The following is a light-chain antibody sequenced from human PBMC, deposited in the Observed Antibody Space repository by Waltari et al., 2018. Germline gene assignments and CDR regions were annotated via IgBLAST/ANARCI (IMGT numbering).Light chain of an antibody. Sequence: ETVLTQSPATLSLSPGERATPSCRASEDVSIYLAWYQQKPGQAPRLLIYDASNRATGIPARFSGSGSGTDFTLTISSLEPEDFALYYCQQRRNWPPLTFGGGTKVE. CDR1: EDVSIY. V-gene: IGKV3-11*01. CDR2: DAS. CDR3: QQRRNWPPLT. J-gene: IGKJ4*01.